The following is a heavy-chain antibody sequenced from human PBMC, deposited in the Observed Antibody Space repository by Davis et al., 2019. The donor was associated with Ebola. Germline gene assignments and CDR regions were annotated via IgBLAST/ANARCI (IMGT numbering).Heavy chain of an antibody. V-gene: IGHV4-39*01. D-gene: IGHD3-9*01. CDR3: ARHFGSPRYDILTGYYIGLYYFDY. CDR2: IYYSGST. J-gene: IGHJ4*02. CDR1: GGSISSSSYY. Sequence: SETLSLTCTVSGGSISSSSYYWGWIRQPPGKGLEWIGSIYYSGSTYYNPSLKSRVTISVDTSKNQFSLKLSSVTAADTAVYYCARHFGSPRYDILTGYYIGLYYFDYWGQGTLVTVSS.